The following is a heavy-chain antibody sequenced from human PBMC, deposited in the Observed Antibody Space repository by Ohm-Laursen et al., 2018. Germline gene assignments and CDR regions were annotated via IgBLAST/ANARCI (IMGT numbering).Heavy chain of an antibody. Sequence: SLRLSCAASGFTFSSYGMHWVRQAPGKGLEWVAVISYDGSNKYYADSVKGRFTISRDNSKNTLNLQMNSLRTEDTAVYYCAGDPGDADTFDYWGQGTLVTVSS. J-gene: IGHJ4*02. D-gene: IGHD2-21*01. V-gene: IGHV3-30*03. CDR3: AGDPGDADTFDY. CDR1: GFTFSSYG. CDR2: ISYDGSNK.